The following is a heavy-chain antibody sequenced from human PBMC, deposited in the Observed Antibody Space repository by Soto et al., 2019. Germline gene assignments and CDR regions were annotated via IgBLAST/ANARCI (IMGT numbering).Heavy chain of an antibody. V-gene: IGHV3-48*03. CDR3: ARTPYGSGGSCWDYFDY. J-gene: IGHJ4*02. CDR2: ISSSGSTI. CDR1: GFTFSSYE. D-gene: IGHD2-15*01. Sequence: EVQLVESGGGLVQPGGSLRLSCAASGFTFSSYEMNWVRQAPGKGLEWVSYISSSGSTIYYADSVKGRFTISRDNAKNSLYLQMNSLRAEDTAVYYCARTPYGSGGSCWDYFDYWGQGTLVTVSS.